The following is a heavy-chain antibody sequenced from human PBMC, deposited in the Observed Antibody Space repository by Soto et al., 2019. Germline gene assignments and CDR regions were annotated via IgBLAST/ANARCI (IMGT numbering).Heavy chain of an antibody. V-gene: IGHV3-23*01. CDR1: GFTFSTYA. D-gene: IGHD1-7*01. CDR3: AKDINGTGTNVIYDS. J-gene: IGHJ4*02. Sequence: EVQLLESGGSLVQPGGSLRLSCAASGFTFSTYAMGWVRQAPGKGLEWVSAISGSGFATYYADPVKGRFTISRDNSKNTLYLQMNSLRAGDTAVYYCAKDINGTGTNVIYDSWGQGTLVTVSS. CDR2: ISGSGFAT.